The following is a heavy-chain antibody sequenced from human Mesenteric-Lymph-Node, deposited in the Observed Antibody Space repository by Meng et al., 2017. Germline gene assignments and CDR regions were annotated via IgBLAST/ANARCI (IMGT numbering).Heavy chain of an antibody. CDR1: GGSISSGGHS. D-gene: IGHD3-22*01. V-gene: IGHV4-31*03. CDR3: ARVDSSGYFLDY. J-gene: IGHJ4*01. Sequence: QVQLQESGPGLVKPSQTLSLPCTFSGGSISSGGHSWSWIRQDPGKGLEWIAYIYYSGSTYYNPSLKSRVILSVDTSKNQFSLKLSSVTAADTAVYYCARVDSSGYFLDYWGQGTLVTVSS. CDR2: IYYSGST.